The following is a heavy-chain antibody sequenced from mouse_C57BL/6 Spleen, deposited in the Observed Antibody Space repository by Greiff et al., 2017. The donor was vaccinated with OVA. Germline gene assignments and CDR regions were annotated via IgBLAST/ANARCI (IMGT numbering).Heavy chain of an antibody. D-gene: IGHD3-3*01. CDR1: GFTFSSYG. CDR3: ARHRDYAMDY. CDR2: ISSGGSYT. V-gene: IGHV5-6*01. J-gene: IGHJ4*01. Sequence: EVMLLESGGDLVKPGGSLKLSCAASGFTFSSYGMSWVRQTPDKRLEWVATISSGGSYTYYPDSVKGRFTISRDNAKNTLYLQMSSLKSEDTAMYYCARHRDYAMDYWGQGTSVTVSS.